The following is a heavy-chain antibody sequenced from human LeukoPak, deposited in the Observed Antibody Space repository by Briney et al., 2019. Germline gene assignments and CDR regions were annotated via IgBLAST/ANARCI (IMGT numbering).Heavy chain of an antibody. J-gene: IGHJ1*01. V-gene: IGHV3-33*06. CDR1: GFTFSSYG. CDR3: AKTRNGYTTEYLQH. CDR2: IWYDGGNK. Sequence: GGSLRLSCAASGFTFSSYGMHWVRQAPGKGLEWVAVIWYDGGNKYYADSVKGRFTISRDISKNLVYLQMNSLRAEDTAVYYCAKTRNGYTTEYLQHWGQGTLVTVSS. D-gene: IGHD5-12*01.